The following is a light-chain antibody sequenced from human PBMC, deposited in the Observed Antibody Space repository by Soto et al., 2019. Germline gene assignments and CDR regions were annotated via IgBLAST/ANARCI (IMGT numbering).Light chain of an antibody. V-gene: IGKV1-5*01. CDR1: QSISSW. CDR3: QQYSSYST. CDR2: DAS. Sequence: DIQMTQSPSTLSASVGDRVTITCRASQSISSWLAWYQQKPGKAPKLLIYDASSLESGVPSRFSGSGSGTEFNLTISSLQPDDFATYYCQQYSSYSTFGQGTKVEIK. J-gene: IGKJ1*01.